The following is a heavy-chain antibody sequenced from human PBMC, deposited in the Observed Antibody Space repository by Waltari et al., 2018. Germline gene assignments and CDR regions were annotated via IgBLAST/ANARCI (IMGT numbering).Heavy chain of an antibody. CDR3: ARHPAMTIMLWYFDL. CDR2: IYYSGST. Sequence: QLQLQESGPGLVKPSETLSLTCTVSGGSISSSSYYWGWIRQPPGKGLEWIGSIYYSGSTYYHPSLKSRVTISVDTSKTQFSLKLSSVTAADTAVYYCARHPAMTIMLWYFDLWGRGTLVTVSS. CDR1: GGSISSSSYY. V-gene: IGHV4-39*01. J-gene: IGHJ2*01. D-gene: IGHD2-8*01.